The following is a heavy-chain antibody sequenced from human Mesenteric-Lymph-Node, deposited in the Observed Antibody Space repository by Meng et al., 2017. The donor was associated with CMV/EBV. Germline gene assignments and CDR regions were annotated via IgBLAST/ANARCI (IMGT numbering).Heavy chain of an antibody. CDR3: ARPFPSWQSPRLDPFGA. V-gene: IGHV4-39*01. Sequence: RASGPGQVKPSETLSLTCTVSGDSISSFYYWGWIRQPPGRGLEWIGSVHYTGSTYYSPSLKSRVTASVDTSKNQFSLRLTSVTAADTAVFYCARPFPSWQSPRLDPFGAWGQGTLVTVSS. CDR2: VHYTGST. CDR1: GDSISSFYY. J-gene: IGHJ5*02. D-gene: IGHD6-19*01.